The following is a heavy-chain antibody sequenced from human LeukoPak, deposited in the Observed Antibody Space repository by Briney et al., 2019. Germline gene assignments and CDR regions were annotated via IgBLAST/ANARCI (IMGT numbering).Heavy chain of an antibody. CDR2: IFYSGST. D-gene: IGHD1-7*01. Sequence: SETLSLTCTVSGGSFISYDWSWIRQPPGKGLEWIGHIFYSGSTDYNPSLKSRVTISVDTSKSQFSLRLNSVTAADTAVYYCASRTTLDYYYGMDVWGQGTTVTVSS. J-gene: IGHJ6*02. CDR1: GGSFISYD. CDR3: ASRTTLDYYYGMDV. V-gene: IGHV4-59*01.